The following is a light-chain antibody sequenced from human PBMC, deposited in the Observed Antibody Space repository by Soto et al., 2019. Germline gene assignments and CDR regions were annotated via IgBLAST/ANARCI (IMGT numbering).Light chain of an antibody. Sequence: DIQMTQSPSSLSASVGDRVTLTCRASQTISSYLNWYQQKPGTAPNLLIYAASSLRSGVPSKFSGSGSGTDFTLTISSLQPEDAATYYCQQSYNTPSFGQGTRLEIK. V-gene: IGKV1-39*01. J-gene: IGKJ5*01. CDR2: AAS. CDR3: QQSYNTPS. CDR1: QTISSY.